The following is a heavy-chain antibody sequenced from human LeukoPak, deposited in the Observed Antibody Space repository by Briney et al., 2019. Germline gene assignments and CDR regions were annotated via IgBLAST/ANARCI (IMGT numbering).Heavy chain of an antibody. Sequence: SQTLSLTCTVSGGSVSSGGYYWTWIRQHPGKGLEWLGYIYYSGRTYYNPSLKSRITISLDTSENRFSLNLTSVSAADTAFYYCARSSDYGDYDWGQGTLVTVSS. CDR2: IYYSGRT. CDR1: GGSVSSGGYY. D-gene: IGHD4-17*01. V-gene: IGHV4-31*03. J-gene: IGHJ4*02. CDR3: ARSSDYGDYD.